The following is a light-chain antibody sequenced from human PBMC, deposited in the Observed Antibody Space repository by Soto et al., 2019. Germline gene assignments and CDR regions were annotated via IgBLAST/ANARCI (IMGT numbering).Light chain of an antibody. J-gene: IGLJ3*02. CDR1: SSNIGSNS. CDR2: SDN. V-gene: IGLV1-44*01. CDR3: ATWDDTLNGRV. Sequence: QSVLTQPPSASGTPGQRVTISCSGSSSNIGSNSVNWYHQVAGTAPKLLIHSDNQRPSGVPDRSSGSKSGTSASLAISGLQSGDEADYYCATWDDTLNGRVFGGGTKLTVL.